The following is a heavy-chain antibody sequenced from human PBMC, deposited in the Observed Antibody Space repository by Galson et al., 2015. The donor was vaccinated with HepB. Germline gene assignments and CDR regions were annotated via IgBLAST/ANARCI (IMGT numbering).Heavy chain of an antibody. D-gene: IGHD3-3*01. CDR3: VRDSDLSGSGFYRDGMDV. V-gene: IGHV3-48*01. Sequence: SLRLSCAASGFTLSSYSLNWVRQAPGKGLEWLAYISSRGDTIYYPDSVKGRFTISRDNAKNSLFLQMNSLTAEDTALYYCVRDSDLSGSGFYRDGMDVWGQGTTVTVSS. CDR2: ISSRGDTI. CDR1: GFTLSSYS. J-gene: IGHJ6*02.